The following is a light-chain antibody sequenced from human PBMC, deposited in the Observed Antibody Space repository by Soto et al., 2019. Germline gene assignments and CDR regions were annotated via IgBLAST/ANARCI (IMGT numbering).Light chain of an antibody. CDR3: QQYNSWPLT. J-gene: IGKJ4*01. Sequence: EIVMTQSPATLSVSPGERATLSCRASQNVNDNLAWYQQKPGQAPRLLVYGASTRATGIPASFSGSGSGTEFTLTIGSLQSEDFAVYYCQQYNSWPLTFGAGTKVEIE. CDR2: GAS. V-gene: IGKV3D-15*01. CDR1: QNVNDN.